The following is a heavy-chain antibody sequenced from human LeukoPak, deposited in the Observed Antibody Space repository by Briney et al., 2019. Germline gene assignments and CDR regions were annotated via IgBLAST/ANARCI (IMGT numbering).Heavy chain of an antibody. J-gene: IGHJ4*02. CDR2: IYASGNT. CDR1: GGSISSYY. CDR3: ARWDDSAWGFGN. Sequence: SETLSLTCTVSGGSISSYYWSWVRQPAGKGLEWIGRIYASGNTNYNPSLKGRVTISVDTSKNQLSLKLTSVTAADTAVYYCARWDDSAWGFGNWGPGTLVTVSS. D-gene: IGHD6-19*01. V-gene: IGHV4-4*07.